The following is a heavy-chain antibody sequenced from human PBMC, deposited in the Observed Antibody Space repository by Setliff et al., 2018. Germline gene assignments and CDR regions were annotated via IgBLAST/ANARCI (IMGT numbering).Heavy chain of an antibody. CDR1: GLSYTNDW. Sequence: GGSLRLSCTASGLSYTNDWVSWVRQAPGKGLEWLASINPHASEKYYVDSVKGRFTISRDNAKNSLSLQMNSLRTEDTAVYYCFGAGTCPYWGQGTLVTVSS. D-gene: IGHD3-10*01. V-gene: IGHV3-7*01. CDR3: FGAGTCPY. J-gene: IGHJ4*02. CDR2: INPHASEK.